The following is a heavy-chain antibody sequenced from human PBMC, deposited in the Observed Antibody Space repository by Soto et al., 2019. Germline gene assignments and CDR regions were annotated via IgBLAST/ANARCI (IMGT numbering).Heavy chain of an antibody. J-gene: IGHJ4*02. CDR2: INPNSGGT. D-gene: IGHD3-22*01. CDR1: GYTFTGYY. CDR3: ARDYPPYDSSGYFTFDY. V-gene: IGHV1-2*02. Sequence: ASVKVSCKASGYTFTGYYMHWLRQAPGQGLEWMGWINPNSGGTNYAQKFQGRVTMTRDTSISTAYMELSRLRSDDTAVYYCARDYPPYDSSGYFTFDYWGQGTLVTV.